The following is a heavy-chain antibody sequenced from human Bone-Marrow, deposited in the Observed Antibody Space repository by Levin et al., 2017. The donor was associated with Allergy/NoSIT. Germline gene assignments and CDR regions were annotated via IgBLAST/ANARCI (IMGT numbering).Heavy chain of an antibody. CDR1: GLSLNTSPMR. V-gene: IGHV2-70*04. Sequence: TLSLTCTFSGLSLNTSPMRVSWIRQPPGKALEWLARIDWDDDKFYSPSLKTRLTISKDASKNQVVLIMTNMSPEDTGTYYCARNGRFGDYFDSWGQGTLVTVSS. D-gene: IGHD3-10*01. J-gene: IGHJ4*02. CDR2: IDWDDDK. CDR3: ARNGRFGDYFDS.